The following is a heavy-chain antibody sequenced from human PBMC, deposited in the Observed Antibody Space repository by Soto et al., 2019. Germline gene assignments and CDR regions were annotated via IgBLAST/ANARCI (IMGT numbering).Heavy chain of an antibody. CDR1: GGSISSGDYY. J-gene: IGHJ4*02. D-gene: IGHD6-13*01. Sequence: PSETLSLTCTVSGGSISSGDYYWSWIRQPPGKGLEWIGYIYYSGSTYYNPSLKSRVTISVDTSKNQFSLKLSSVTAADTAVYYCARATSYSSCSGFDYWGQGTLVTVSS. CDR3: ARATSYSSCSGFDY. V-gene: IGHV4-30-4*01. CDR2: IYYSGST.